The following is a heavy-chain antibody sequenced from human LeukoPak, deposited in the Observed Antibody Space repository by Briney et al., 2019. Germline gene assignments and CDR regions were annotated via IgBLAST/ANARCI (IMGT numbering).Heavy chain of an antibody. D-gene: IGHD6-19*01. J-gene: IGHJ4*02. CDR1: GFTFSNAW. Sequence: GGSLRLSCSASGFTFSNAWLSWVRQAPGKGLEWGGRIKRKIDGETTDYAAPVKGRFTISRDDPKNTLYLQMNSLKTEDTAVYYCTTDPSPVAGDYWGQGTLVTVSS. CDR3: TTDPSPVAGDY. V-gene: IGHV3-15*01. CDR2: IKRKIDGETT.